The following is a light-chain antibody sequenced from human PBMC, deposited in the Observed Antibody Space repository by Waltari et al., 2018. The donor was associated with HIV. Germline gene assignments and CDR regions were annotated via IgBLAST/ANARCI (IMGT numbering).Light chain of an antibody. CDR3: AVWDDSLNGLWV. CDR1: NPSIGTNT. CDR2: NTN. V-gene: IGLV1-44*01. Sequence: QSELTQPPSASGTPGQRVTISCSGSNPSIGTNTLHWYQHLPGTAPKLLIFNTNQRPSGVPDRFSGSKSGTSASLAISGLQSEDEADYFCAVWDDSLNGLWVFGGGTKVTVL. J-gene: IGLJ3*02.